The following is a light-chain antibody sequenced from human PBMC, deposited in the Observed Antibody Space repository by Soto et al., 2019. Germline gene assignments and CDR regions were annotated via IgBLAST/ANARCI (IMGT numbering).Light chain of an antibody. J-gene: IGKJ1*01. CDR1: QSIIYW. CDR2: DAS. V-gene: IGKV1-5*01. Sequence: DIQMTQSPSTLSASVGDRVTITCRASQSIIYWLAWYQQKPGKAPKVLIYDASSLESGVPSRFSGSGSGTEFTLTINSLQPDDLATYYCQQYNTYWTFGQGTKV. CDR3: QQYNTYWT.